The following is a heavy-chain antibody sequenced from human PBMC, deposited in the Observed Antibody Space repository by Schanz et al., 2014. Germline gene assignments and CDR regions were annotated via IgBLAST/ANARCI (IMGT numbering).Heavy chain of an antibody. Sequence: EVQLVESGGGLVQPGGSLTLSCAASGFTVSSNYMSWVRQAPGKGLEWVSFIYGGSTYYTDSVKGRFTISRDNSKNTLYLQMNSLRADDTAVYYCARDMLRRYGALEIWGRGTMVTVSS. J-gene: IGHJ3*02. CDR1: GFTVSSNY. CDR3: ARDMLRRYGALEI. D-gene: IGHD2-8*01. V-gene: IGHV3-66*01. CDR2: IYGGST.